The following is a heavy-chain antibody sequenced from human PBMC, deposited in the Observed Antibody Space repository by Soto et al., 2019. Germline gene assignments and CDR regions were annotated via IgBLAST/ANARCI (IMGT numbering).Heavy chain of an antibody. V-gene: IGHV1-8*01. CDR3: ARRKERSGPHYFDS. D-gene: IGHD6-25*01. CDR2: MNPYTGNT. Sequence: QVQLVQSGAEVKKPGASVKVSCQASGYTFTSCDIHWVRQATGQGLEWVGWMNPYTGNTGYVQKFQGRVTMTRNTSINTAYMELSSLTFEDTAVYYCARRKERSGPHYFDSWGQGALVTVSS. J-gene: IGHJ4*02. CDR1: GYTFTSCD.